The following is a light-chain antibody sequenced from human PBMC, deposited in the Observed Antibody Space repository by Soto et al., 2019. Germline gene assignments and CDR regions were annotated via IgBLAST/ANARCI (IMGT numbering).Light chain of an antibody. CDR3: QVWHTSSGQTNVV. Sequence: SYALTQPPSVSVAPGKTARITCGGDNIGSKSVHWYQQKPGQAPALVIYSDNDRPSGIPERFSGSNSGNTATLTISRVEAGDEADYYCQVWHTSSGQTNVVFGGGTQLTVL. CDR1: NIGSKS. J-gene: IGLJ2*01. V-gene: IGLV3-21*04. CDR2: SDN.